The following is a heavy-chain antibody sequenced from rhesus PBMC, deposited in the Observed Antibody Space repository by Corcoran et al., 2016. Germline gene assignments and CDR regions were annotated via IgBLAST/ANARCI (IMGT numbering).Heavy chain of an antibody. CDR1: GGSISSSY. J-gene: IGHJ4*01. Sequence: QLQLQASGPGLVKPSETLSVTCAVSGGSISSSYWSWSRPAPGEGLEWVGYIYGSGSSTNYNPSLKSRVTLSVDTSKNQFSLKLSSVTAADTAVYYCASGSYPYYFDYWGQGVLVTVSS. CDR2: IYGSGSST. CDR3: ASGSYPYYFDY. D-gene: IGHD1-44*02. V-gene: IGHV4-169*01.